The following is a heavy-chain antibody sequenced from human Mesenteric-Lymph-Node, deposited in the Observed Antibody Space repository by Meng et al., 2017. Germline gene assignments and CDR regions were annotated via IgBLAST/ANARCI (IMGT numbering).Heavy chain of an antibody. D-gene: IGHD7-27*01. V-gene: IGHV1-69*02. J-gene: IGHJ6*02. CDR3: ARKNGDRGMDV. CDR2: IMPILNIT. CDR1: GGSFSTYT. Sequence: SVKVSCKASGGSFSTYTISWVREAPGQGLEWMGRIMPILNITTYAQKFQGRVAITADKSTSTAYIEVRSLRPEDRAVYHCARKNGDRGMDVWGQGTTVTVSS.